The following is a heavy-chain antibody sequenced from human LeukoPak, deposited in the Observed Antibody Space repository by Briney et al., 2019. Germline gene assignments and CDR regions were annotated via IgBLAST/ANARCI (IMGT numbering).Heavy chain of an antibody. V-gene: IGHV4-59*12. J-gene: IGHJ4*02. CDR2: IYYSGST. CDR3: ARGDRAFDY. Sequence: SETLSLTCTVSGGSISSYYWSWIRQPPGKGLEWIGSIYYSGSTYYNPSLKSRVTISVDTSKNQFSLKLGSVTAADTAVYYCARGDRAFDYWGQGTLVTVSS. CDR1: GGSISSYY.